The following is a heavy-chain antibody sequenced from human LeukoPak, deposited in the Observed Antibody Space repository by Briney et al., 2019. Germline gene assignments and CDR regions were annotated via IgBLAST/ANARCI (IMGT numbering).Heavy chain of an antibody. V-gene: IGHV3-30-3*01. CDR3: AKGRTMVRGVPLYYFDY. CDR1: GFTFSSYA. J-gene: IGHJ4*02. D-gene: IGHD3-10*01. CDR2: ISYDGSNK. Sequence: GGSLRLSCAASGFTFSSYAMHWVRQAPGKGLEWVAVISYDGSNKYYADSVKGRFTISRDNAKNSLYLQMNSLRAEDTALYYCAKGRTMVRGVPLYYFDYWGQGTLVTVSS.